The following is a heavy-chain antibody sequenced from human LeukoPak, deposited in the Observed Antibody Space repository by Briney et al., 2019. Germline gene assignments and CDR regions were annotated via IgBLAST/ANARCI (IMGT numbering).Heavy chain of an antibody. D-gene: IGHD6-13*01. J-gene: IGHJ2*01. CDR2: INPNSGGT. CDR3: ARGAAAGILRNWYFDL. V-gene: IGHV1-2*02. CDR1: GYAFTAYY. Sequence: ASVKVSCKASGYAFTAYYMHWVRQAPGKGLECMGWINPNSGGTNYVQKFQGRVTMTRDTSISTAYLELSSLRSDDTAVYYCARGAAAGILRNWYFDLWGRGTLVTVSS.